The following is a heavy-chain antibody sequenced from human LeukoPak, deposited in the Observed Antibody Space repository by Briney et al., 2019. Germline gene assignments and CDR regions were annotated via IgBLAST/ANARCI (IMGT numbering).Heavy chain of an antibody. CDR3: ARVEYSYGCRF. D-gene: IGHD5-18*01. Sequence: GGSLRLSCAACGFTFSDYYMSWLRQAPGKGLEWVSYISSSGSTIYYADSVKGRFTISRDNAKISLYLQMNSLRAEDTAVYYCARVEYSYGCRFWGQGTLVTVSS. J-gene: IGHJ4*02. CDR1: GFTFSDYY. V-gene: IGHV3-11*01. CDR2: ISSSGSTI.